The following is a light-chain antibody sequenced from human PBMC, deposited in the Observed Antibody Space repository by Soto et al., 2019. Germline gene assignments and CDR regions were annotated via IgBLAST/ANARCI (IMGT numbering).Light chain of an antibody. Sequence: QSALTQPASVSGSPGQSITLSCTGTSSDVGGYNYVSWYQQNPGKAPKLMIYEVSYRPSGVSNRFSGSKSGNTASLTISGLQAEDEADYYCSSYTSSSTPYVFGTGTKVTVL. V-gene: IGLV2-14*01. J-gene: IGLJ1*01. CDR1: SSDVGGYNY. CDR3: SSYTSSSTPYV. CDR2: EVS.